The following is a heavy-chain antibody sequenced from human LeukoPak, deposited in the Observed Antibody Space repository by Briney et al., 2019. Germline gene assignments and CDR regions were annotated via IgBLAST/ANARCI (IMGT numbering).Heavy chain of an antibody. CDR1: GFTFDDYA. V-gene: IGHV3-9*01. Sequence: GRSLRLSCAASGFTFDDYAMHWVRQAPGKGLEWVSGISWNSGSIGYADSVKGRFTISRDNAKNTLYLQMNSLRAEDTAVYYCARGDFRMEQGGDYWGQGTLVTVSS. J-gene: IGHJ4*02. CDR3: ARGDFRMEQGGDY. CDR2: ISWNSGSI. D-gene: IGHD1-1*01.